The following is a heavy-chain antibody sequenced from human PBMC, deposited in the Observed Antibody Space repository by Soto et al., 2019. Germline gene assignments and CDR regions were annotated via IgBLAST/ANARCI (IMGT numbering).Heavy chain of an antibody. CDR3: ARGRGEYSSSSPPGWFDP. CDR1: GYTFTGYY. D-gene: IGHD6-6*01. Sequence: ASVKVSCKASGYTFTGYYMHWVRQAPGQELEWMGWINPNSGGTNYAQKFQGWVTMTRDTSISTAYMELSRLRSDDTAVYYCARGRGEYSSSSPPGWFDPWGQGTLVTVSS. J-gene: IGHJ5*02. CDR2: INPNSGGT. V-gene: IGHV1-2*04.